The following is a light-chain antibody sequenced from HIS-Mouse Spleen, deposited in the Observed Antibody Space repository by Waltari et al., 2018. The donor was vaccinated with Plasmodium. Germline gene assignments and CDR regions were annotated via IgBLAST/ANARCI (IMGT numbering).Light chain of an antibody. CDR1: SSNIGNNY. V-gene: IGLV1-51*01. CDR3: GTWDSSLSAGVV. J-gene: IGLJ2*01. CDR2: DNN. Sequence: QSVLTQPPSVSAAPGQKVTISCSGSSSNIGNNYVSWYQQLPGTAPKLLIYDNNKRPSVIPDRFSDSKSGTSATLGITGLQTGDEADYYCGTWDSSLSAGVVFGGGTKLTVL.